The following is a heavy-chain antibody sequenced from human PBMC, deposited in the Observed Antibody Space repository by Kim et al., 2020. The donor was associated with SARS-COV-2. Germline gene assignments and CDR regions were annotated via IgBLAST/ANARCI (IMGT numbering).Heavy chain of an antibody. CDR1: GFSFREYH. CDR2: ISGGGSSI. J-gene: IGHJ4*01. Sequence: GGSLRLSCAASGFSFREYHMNWIRQAPGKGLEWVAHISGGGSSIYYADSVKGRFTISKDNTQSSLFLQMNNLRAEDTAVYYCVRAPYSGYDDASLSLDY. V-gene: IGHV3-11*01. CDR3: VRAPYSGYDDASLSLDY. D-gene: IGHD5-12*01.